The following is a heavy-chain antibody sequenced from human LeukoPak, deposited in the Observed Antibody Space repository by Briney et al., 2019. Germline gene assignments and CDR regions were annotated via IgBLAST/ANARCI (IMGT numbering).Heavy chain of an antibody. D-gene: IGHD2-2*01. CDR3: ARRVSVGYCSSASCSDWDYYGMDV. J-gene: IGHJ6*02. Sequence: GASVKVSFKASGYTFTSYGISWVRQAPGQGLEGMGWISAYNGNTNYAQRLQGRVTMTTDTSTSTACVELRSLRSDDTAVYYCARRVSVGYCSSASCSDWDYYGMDVWGQGATVSVSS. V-gene: IGHV1-18*01. CDR2: ISAYNGNT. CDR1: GYTFTSYG.